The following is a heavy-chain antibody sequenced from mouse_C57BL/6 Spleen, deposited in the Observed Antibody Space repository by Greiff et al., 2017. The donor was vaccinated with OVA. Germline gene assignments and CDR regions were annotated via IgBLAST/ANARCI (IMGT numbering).Heavy chain of an antibody. Sequence: VQLQQSGAELVRPGASVTLSCKASGYTFTAYEMHWVKQTPVHGLEWIGALDPETGGTAYNQKFKGKAILTAYKSSSTAYMELRSLTSEDSAVYYCTRGGTTAYFDYWGQGTTLTVSS. J-gene: IGHJ2*01. D-gene: IGHD1-2*01. CDR2: LDPETGGT. CDR3: TRGGTTAYFDY. V-gene: IGHV1-15*01. CDR1: GYTFTAYE.